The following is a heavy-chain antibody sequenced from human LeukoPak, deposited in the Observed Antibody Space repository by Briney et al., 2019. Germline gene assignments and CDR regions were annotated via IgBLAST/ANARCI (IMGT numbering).Heavy chain of an antibody. J-gene: IGHJ5*02. CDR2: FDPEDGET. CDR3: ATASIAAAEDDWFDP. Sequence: ASVKVSCKVSGYTLTELSMHWVRQAPGKGLEWMGGFDPEDGETIYAQKFQGRVTMTEDTSTDTAYMELSSLRSEDTAVYYCATASIAAAEDDWFDPWGQGTLVTVSS. CDR1: GYTLTELS. V-gene: IGHV1-24*01. D-gene: IGHD6-13*01.